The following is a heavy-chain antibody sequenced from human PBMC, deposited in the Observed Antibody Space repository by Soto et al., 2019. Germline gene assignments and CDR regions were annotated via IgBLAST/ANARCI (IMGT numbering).Heavy chain of an antibody. CDR3: ARGGGAKGYFDWLLHKRSYGMDV. CDR2: MNPNSGNT. V-gene: IGHV1-8*01. CDR1: GYTFTRYD. D-gene: IGHD3-9*01. J-gene: IGHJ6*02. Sequence: ASVKVSCKASGYTFTRYDINLLRQATVHVLEWMGCMNPNSGNTGYAQQFQGRVTMTRNTSISTAYMELSSLRSEDTAVYYCARGGGAKGYFDWLLHKRSYGMDVWGQGTTVTVS.